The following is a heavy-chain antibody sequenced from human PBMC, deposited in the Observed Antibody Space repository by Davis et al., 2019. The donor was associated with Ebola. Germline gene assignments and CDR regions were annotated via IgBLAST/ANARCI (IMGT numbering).Heavy chain of an antibody. CDR3: ARDVRGSGYNYFFDF. J-gene: IGHJ4*02. CDR1: GYTFSSYY. CDR2: INPSGGSI. V-gene: IGHV1-46*01. D-gene: IGHD5-24*01. Sequence: ASVKVSCKASGYTFSSYYMHWVRQAPGQGLEWMGIINPSGGSITYAQKFQGRVTMTRDTSTSTDYMELSSLRSEDTAVYYCARDVRGSGYNYFFDFWGQGTLVTVSS.